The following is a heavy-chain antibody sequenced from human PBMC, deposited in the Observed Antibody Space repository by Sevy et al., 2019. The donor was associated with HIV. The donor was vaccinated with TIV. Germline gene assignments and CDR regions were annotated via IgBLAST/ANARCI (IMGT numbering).Heavy chain of an antibody. D-gene: IGHD3-22*01. CDR3: TRTKGLYGYYDSSGYQEDDAFDI. CDR2: IRSNANTYAT. J-gene: IGHJ3*02. CDR1: GFTFSGSA. Sequence: GGSLRLSCAASGFTFSGSAMHWVRQASGKGLEWVSRIRSNANTYATVYAASLKGKFTISRDDSKNTSFLQMNSLKTEDTAVYYCTRTKGLYGYYDSSGYQEDDAFDIWGQGTMVTVSS. V-gene: IGHV3-73*01.